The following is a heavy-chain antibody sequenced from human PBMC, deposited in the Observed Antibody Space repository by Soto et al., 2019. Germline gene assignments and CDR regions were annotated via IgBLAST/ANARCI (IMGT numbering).Heavy chain of an antibody. CDR1: GGSISSGDYY. J-gene: IGHJ3*01. V-gene: IGHV4-30-4*01. CDR2: TYYSGST. CDR3: ATYYYDSSGLDAFDV. D-gene: IGHD3-22*01. Sequence: QVQLQESGPGLVKPSQTLSLTCTVSGGSISSGDYYWSWIRQPPGKGLEWIGYTYYSGSTYYNPSRKSRVTTSVDTSKNQFSLKLSSVTAADTAVYYCATYYYDSSGLDAFDVWGQGTMVTVSS.